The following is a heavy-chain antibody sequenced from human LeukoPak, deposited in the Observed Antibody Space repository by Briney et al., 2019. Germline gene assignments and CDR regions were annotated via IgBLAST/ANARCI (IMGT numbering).Heavy chain of an antibody. Sequence: SETLSLTCAVYGGSFSGYYWSWIRQPPGKGLEWIGEINHSGSTNYNPSLKSRVTISVDTSKNQFSLKLSSVTAADTAVYYCARGAPRYCSSTSCSGGDYWGQGTLVTVSS. V-gene: IGHV4-34*01. J-gene: IGHJ4*02. D-gene: IGHD2-2*01. CDR2: INHSGST. CDR3: ARGAPRYCSSTSCSGGDY. CDR1: GGSFSGYY.